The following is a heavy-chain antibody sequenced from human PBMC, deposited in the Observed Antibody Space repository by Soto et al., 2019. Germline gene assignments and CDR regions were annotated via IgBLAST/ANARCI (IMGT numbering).Heavy chain of an antibody. V-gene: IGHV1-24*01. D-gene: IGHD6-6*01. CDR1: GDTLTELS. CDR3: AREPRYSSSSHAFDY. J-gene: IGHJ4*02. Sequence: ASVKVSCKVSGDTLTELSIHWVRQAPGKGLEYMGGFDPEDGEAMYAQNFQGRVTMTEDTSTDTSYMELSSLTSEDTAVYYCAREPRYSSSSHAFDYWGQGTLVTVS. CDR2: FDPEDGEA.